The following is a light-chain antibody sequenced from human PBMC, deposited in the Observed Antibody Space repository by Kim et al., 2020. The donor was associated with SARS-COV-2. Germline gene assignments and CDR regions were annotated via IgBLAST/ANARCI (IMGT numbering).Light chain of an antibody. CDR1: QSVLYSSNNKNY. Sequence: PTINCKSSQSVLYSSNNKNYLAWYQQKPRQPPTLLIYWASTRESGVPDRFSGSGSGTDFTLTISGLQAEDVAVYYCQQYYASPRTFGQGTKVDIK. V-gene: IGKV4-1*01. J-gene: IGKJ1*01. CDR2: WAS. CDR3: QQYYASPRT.